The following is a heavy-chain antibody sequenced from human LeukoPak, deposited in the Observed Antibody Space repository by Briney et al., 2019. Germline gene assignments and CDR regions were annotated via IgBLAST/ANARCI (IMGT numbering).Heavy chain of an antibody. J-gene: IGHJ3*02. CDR1: GFTFSSYS. Sequence: GGSLRLSCAASGFTFSSYSMNWVRQAPGKGLEWVSSISSSSSYIYYADSVKGRFTISRDNAKNSLYLQMNSLRAEDTAVYYCAREDYGDYSLDAFDIWGQGTMVTVSS. CDR3: AREDYGDYSLDAFDI. CDR2: ISSSSSYI. D-gene: IGHD4-17*01. V-gene: IGHV3-21*01.